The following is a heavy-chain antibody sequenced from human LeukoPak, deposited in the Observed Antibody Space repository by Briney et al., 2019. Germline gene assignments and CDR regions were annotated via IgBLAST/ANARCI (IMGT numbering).Heavy chain of an antibody. V-gene: IGHV3-30*03. J-gene: IGHJ4*02. CDR2: ISNDESNE. Sequence: PGGSLRLSCAASGFTFSSYVMHWVCQAPGKGLEWVALISNDESNEYYADSVKGRFTISRDNSKNTLYLQMNSLRAEDTAVYYCARDTENVWLQSYYFDYWGQGTLVTVSS. D-gene: IGHD5-24*01. CDR3: ARDTENVWLQSYYFDY. CDR1: GFTFSSYV.